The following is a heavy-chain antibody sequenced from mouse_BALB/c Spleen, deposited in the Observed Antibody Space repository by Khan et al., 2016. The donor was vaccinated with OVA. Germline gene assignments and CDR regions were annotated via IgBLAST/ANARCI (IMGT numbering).Heavy chain of an antibody. V-gene: IGHV3-2*02. CDR3: ARTARIKY. CDR2: ISYSGST. CDR1: GYSITSGYG. D-gene: IGHD1-2*01. Sequence: EVQLQESGPGLVKPSQSLSLTFTVTGYSITSGYGWNWIRQFPGNKLEWMGYISYSGSTNYNPSLKSRISITRDTSKYQFFLQLNSVTTEDKATYYCARTARIKYWGQGTTLTVSS. J-gene: IGHJ2*01.